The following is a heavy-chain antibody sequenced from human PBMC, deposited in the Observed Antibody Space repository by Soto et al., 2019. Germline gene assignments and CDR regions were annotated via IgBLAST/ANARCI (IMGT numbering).Heavy chain of an antibody. V-gene: IGHV5-51*01. CDR2: IYPGDSDT. J-gene: IGHJ6*02. D-gene: IGHD2-15*01. Sequence: ESLKISCKGSGYSFTSYWIGWVRQMPGKGLEWMGIIYPGDSDTRYSPSFQGQVTISADKSISTAYLQWSSLKASDTAMYYCARRCSGGSCYSYGMDVWGQGTTVTVSS. CDR1: GYSFTSYW. CDR3: ARRCSGGSCYSYGMDV.